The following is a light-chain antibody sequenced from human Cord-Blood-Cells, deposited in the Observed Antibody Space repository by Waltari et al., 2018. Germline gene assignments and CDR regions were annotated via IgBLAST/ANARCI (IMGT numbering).Light chain of an antibody. CDR2: DVS. Sequence: QSALTQPASVSGSPGQSITISCTGTSSYVGGYNSVSWYQQHPGKAPNLMIYDVSNRPSGVSNRFSGSKSGNTASLTISGLQAEDEADYYCSSYTSSSTWVFGGGTKLTVL. CDR3: SSYTSSSTWV. J-gene: IGLJ3*02. V-gene: IGLV2-14*01. CDR1: SSYVGGYNS.